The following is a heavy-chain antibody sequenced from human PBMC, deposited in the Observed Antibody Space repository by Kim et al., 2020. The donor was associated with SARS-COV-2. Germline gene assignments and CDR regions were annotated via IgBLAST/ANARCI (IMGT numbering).Heavy chain of an antibody. CDR3: ARDSRNYYGSSSAFDI. CDR1: GFTFSSYS. J-gene: IGHJ3*02. D-gene: IGHD3-10*01. Sequence: GGSLRLSCAASGFTFSSYSMNWVRQAPGKGLEWVSYISSSSSTIYYADSVKGRFTISRDNAKNSLYLQMNSLRAEDTAVYYCARDSRNYYGSSSAFDIWGQGTMVTVSS. V-gene: IGHV3-48*04. CDR2: ISSSSSTI.